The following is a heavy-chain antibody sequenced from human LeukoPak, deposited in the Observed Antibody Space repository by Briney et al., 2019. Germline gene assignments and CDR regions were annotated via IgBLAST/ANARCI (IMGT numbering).Heavy chain of an antibody. Sequence: PSETLSLTYTVSGGSISSGDYYWSWIRQPPGMGLEWIAYMYYSGSTYYNPSLKSRVTMSADTSKNQLSLKLSSVTAADTAVYYCARPYYYDSRIDPWGQGILVTVSS. CDR2: MYYSGST. V-gene: IGHV4-30-4*01. D-gene: IGHD3-22*01. CDR3: ARPYYYDSRIDP. J-gene: IGHJ5*02. CDR1: GGSISSGDYY.